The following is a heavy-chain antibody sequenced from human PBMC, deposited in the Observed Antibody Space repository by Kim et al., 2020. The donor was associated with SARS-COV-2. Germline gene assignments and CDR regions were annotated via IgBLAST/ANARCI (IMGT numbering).Heavy chain of an antibody. CDR2: ISAYNGNT. CDR3: ARDNWNDVVFDY. D-gene: IGHD1-1*01. J-gene: IGHJ4*02. V-gene: IGHV1-18*01. CDR1: GYTFTSYG. Sequence: ASVKVSYKASGYTFTSYGISWVRQAPGQGLEWMGWISAYNGNTNYAQKLQGRVTMTTDTSTSTAYMELRSLRSDDTAVYYCARDNWNDVVFDYWGQGTLVTVSS.